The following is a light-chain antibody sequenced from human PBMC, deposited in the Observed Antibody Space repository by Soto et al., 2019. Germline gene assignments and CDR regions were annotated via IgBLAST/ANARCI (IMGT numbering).Light chain of an antibody. Sequence: IGKERCPGSLSVYQEERATLSCRASQSVSRHLAWYQQKVGQSPRLLIFGASTRANGIPARFSGSGSGTEFTLSMTCLQSEGFAVYYCPQYKDCAPTTFGQGTRLEIK. J-gene: IGKJ5*01. V-gene: IGKV3-15*01. CDR1: QSVSRH. CDR3: PQYKDCAPTT. CDR2: GAS.